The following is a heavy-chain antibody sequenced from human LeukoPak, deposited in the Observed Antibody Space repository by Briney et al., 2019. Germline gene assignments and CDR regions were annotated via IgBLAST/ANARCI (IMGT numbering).Heavy chain of an antibody. D-gene: IGHD6-13*01. CDR3: ARVQQLWDYYMDV. J-gene: IGHJ6*03. CDR2: ISAYNGNT. Sequence: ASVKVSCKASGYTFTGYYMHWVRQAPGQGLEWMGWISAYNGNTNYAQKLQGRVTMTTDTSTSTAYMELRSLRSDDTAVYYCARVQQLWDYYMDVWGKGTTVTVSS. V-gene: IGHV1-18*04. CDR1: GYTFTGYY.